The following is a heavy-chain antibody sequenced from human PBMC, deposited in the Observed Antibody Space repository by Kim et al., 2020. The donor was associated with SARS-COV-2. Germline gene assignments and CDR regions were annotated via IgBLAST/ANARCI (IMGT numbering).Heavy chain of an antibody. CDR1: GFTVSSNY. CDR3: ARFGGTGSSVWFDP. CDR2: IYGGGST. V-gene: IGHV3-53*01. J-gene: IGHJ5*02. Sequence: GGSLRLSCAASGFTVSSNYMSWVRQAPGKGPEWVSVIYGGGSTYYADSVKGRFTISRDNSKNTLYLQMNSLRAEDTAVYYCARFGGTGSSVWFDPWGQGTLVTVSS. D-gene: IGHD6-6*01.